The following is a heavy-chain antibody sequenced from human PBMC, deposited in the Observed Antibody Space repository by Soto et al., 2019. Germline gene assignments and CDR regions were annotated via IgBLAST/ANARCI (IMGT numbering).Heavy chain of an antibody. V-gene: IGHV3-33*01. D-gene: IGHD3-10*01. J-gene: IGHJ3*02. CDR3: ARERWGSGQALDI. Sequence: QLSLVESGGGVVQPGRSLRISCAASGFDFRGYGMHWVRQAPGEGLEWVALIGYDETNRYYGDSVKGRFTISRDNSKNTLYLQMDSLRVEDTAVYYCARERWGSGQALDIWGQGTMVTVSS. CDR1: GFDFRGYG. CDR2: IGYDETNR.